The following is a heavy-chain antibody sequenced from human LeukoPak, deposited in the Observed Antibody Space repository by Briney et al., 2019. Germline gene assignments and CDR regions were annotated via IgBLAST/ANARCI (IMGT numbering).Heavy chain of an antibody. CDR1: GGSISSGGYY. CDR2: IYYSGST. V-gene: IGHV4-31*03. J-gene: IGHJ4*02. Sequence: PSETLSLTCTVSGGSISSGGYYWSWIRQHPGQGLEWIGYIYYSGSTYYNPSLKSRVTISVDTSKNQFSLKLSSVTAADTAVYYCAREAYYDILTGYSPHYFDYWGQGTLVTVSS. D-gene: IGHD3-9*01. CDR3: AREAYYDILTGYSPHYFDY.